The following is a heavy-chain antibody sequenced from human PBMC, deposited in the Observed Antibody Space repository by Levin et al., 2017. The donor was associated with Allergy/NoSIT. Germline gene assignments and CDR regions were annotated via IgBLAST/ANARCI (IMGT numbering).Heavy chain of an antibody. CDR2: ISAHNGNT. Sequence: ASVKVSCKASGYTFTSFGINWVRQAPGQGLEWMGWISAHNGNTNFAQKFQGRVTLTTDTSTSTAYMELRSLRSDDTAVYYCAAFITLVRGVPKSYFDYWGQGTLVTVSS. J-gene: IGHJ4*02. V-gene: IGHV1-18*01. D-gene: IGHD3-10*01. CDR3: AAFITLVRGVPKSYFDY. CDR1: GYTFTSFG.